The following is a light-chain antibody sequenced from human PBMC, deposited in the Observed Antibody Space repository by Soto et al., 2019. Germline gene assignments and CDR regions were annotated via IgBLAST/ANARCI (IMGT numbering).Light chain of an antibody. V-gene: IGKV1D-16*01. CDR2: AAS. Sequence: DIHITQSPSSVSASVGDRVTITCRASQGISSWLAWYQQKKGKAPKLLIYAASSLQSGVPSRFSGSGYGTEFNLTISSLQTDDFATYYCQQYNSYSRTFGQGTKVDIK. J-gene: IGKJ1*01. CDR1: QGISSW. CDR3: QQYNSYSRT.